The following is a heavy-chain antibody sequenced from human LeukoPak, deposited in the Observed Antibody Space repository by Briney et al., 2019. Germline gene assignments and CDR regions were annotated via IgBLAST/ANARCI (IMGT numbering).Heavy chain of an antibody. D-gene: IGHD6-13*01. CDR1: GFTFSSYA. V-gene: IGHV3-23*01. CDR3: AKLGSRWYYYGMDV. Sequence: GGSLRLSCAASGFTFSSYAMSWVRQAPGKGLEWVSAISGSGGSTYYADSVKGRFTISRDNSKNTLYLQVNSLRAEDTAVYYCAKLGSRWYYYGMDVWGQGTTVTVSS. CDR2: ISGSGGST. J-gene: IGHJ6*02.